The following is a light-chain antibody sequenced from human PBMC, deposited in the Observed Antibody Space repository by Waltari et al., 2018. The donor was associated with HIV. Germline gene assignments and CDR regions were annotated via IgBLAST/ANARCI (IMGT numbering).Light chain of an antibody. CDR3: AAWDDSLHGPL. V-gene: IGLV1-44*01. Sequence: SVLIHQPSASGTLGRRGTIYWSGSSSNVGRNCVSWYRQFPETAHKLLISRTNPRPSGVPDLFPGSKSGTSASLAISGLQSDDESVYYCAAWDDSLHGPLFGGGTQLTVL. J-gene: IGLJ2*01. CDR1: SSNVGRNC. CDR2: RTN.